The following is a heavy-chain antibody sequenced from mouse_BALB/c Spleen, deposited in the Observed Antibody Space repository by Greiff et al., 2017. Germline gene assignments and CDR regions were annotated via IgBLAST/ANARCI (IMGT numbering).Heavy chain of an antibody. CDR2: IDPANGNT. J-gene: IGHJ1*01. CDR3: ARGGGYSWYCDV. D-gene: IGHD2-3*01. Sequence: EVQLQQSGAELVKPGASVKLSCTASGFNIKDTYMHWVKQRPEQGLEWIGRIDPANGNTKYDPKFQGKATITADTSSNTAYLQLSSLTSEDTAVYYCARGGGYSWYCDVWGAGTTGTVSS. CDR1: GFNIKDTY. V-gene: IGHV14-3*02.